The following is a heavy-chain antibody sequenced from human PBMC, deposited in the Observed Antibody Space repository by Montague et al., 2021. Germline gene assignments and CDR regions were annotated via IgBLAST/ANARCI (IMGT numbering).Heavy chain of an antibody. CDR1: GGSVNGYD. Sequence: SETLSLTCSVSGGSVNGYDWSWIRQPPGKGLEWIGYMRSSGSPNYNPSFKSRLAISIDRSRNQFSLALSFVTAADTAIYFCGRDYWGSIDYWGQGILVTVSS. D-gene: IGHD7-27*01. V-gene: IGHV4-59*02. CDR2: MRSSGSP. J-gene: IGHJ4*02. CDR3: GRDYWGSIDY.